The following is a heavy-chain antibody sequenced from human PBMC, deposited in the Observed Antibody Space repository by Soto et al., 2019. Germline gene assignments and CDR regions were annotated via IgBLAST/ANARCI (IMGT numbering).Heavy chain of an antibody. CDR1: GFTFSNAW. D-gene: IGHD3-9*01. Sequence: KPGGSLRLSCAASGFTFSNAWMSWVRQAPGKGLEWVGRIKSKTDDGTTDYAAPVKGRFTISRDDSKNTLYLQMNSLKTEDTAVYYCTTDGKLRYFDWSTPYDYWGQGTLVTVSS. CDR2: IKSKTDDGTT. CDR3: TTDGKLRYFDWSTPYDY. J-gene: IGHJ4*02. V-gene: IGHV3-15*01.